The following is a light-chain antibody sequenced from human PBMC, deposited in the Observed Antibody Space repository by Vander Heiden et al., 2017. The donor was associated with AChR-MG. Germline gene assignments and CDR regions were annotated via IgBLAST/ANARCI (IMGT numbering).Light chain of an antibody. CDR3: VLNVGTGIWV. Sequence: QTVVTQEQSFSVSPGGTVTLTCGLSSGSVSTSYLPSWYQQTPGQAPRTLIYSTNIRSSGVPDRFSGSILGNKAALTITGAQADDECDYYCVLNVGTGIWVFGGGTKLTVL. V-gene: IGLV8-61*01. CDR1: SGSVSTSYL. J-gene: IGLJ3*02. CDR2: STN.